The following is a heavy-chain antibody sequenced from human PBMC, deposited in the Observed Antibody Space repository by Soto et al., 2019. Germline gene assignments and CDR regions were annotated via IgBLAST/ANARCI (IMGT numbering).Heavy chain of an antibody. V-gene: IGHV4-59*08. D-gene: IGHD6-13*01. CDR2: IFYSGST. J-gene: IGHJ4*02. CDR3: ARRYSSSLDF. Sequence: SETLSLTCTVSGGSISSYYWSWIRQPPGKGLEWIGYIFYSGSTNYNPSLKSRVTILVDTSKNQFSLKLSSVTAADTAVYYCARRYSSSLDFWGQGTLVTVSS. CDR1: GGSISSYY.